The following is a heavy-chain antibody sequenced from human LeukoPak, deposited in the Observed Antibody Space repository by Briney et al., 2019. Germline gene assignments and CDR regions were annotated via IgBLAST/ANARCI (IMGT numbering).Heavy chain of an antibody. Sequence: GGSLRLSCAASEFSVGSNYMTWVRQAPGKGLEWVSLIYSGGSTYYADSVKGRFTISRDNSKNTLYLQMNSLRAEDTAVYYCAKDSLWFGELDAFDIWGQGTMVTVSS. D-gene: IGHD3-10*01. CDR3: AKDSLWFGELDAFDI. CDR2: IYSGGST. J-gene: IGHJ3*02. V-gene: IGHV3-66*01. CDR1: EFSVGSNY.